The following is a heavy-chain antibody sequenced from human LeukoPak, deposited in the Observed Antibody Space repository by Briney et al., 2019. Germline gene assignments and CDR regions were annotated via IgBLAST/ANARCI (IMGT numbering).Heavy chain of an antibody. D-gene: IGHD6-6*01. V-gene: IGHV1-69*13. CDR2: IIPIFGTA. CDR3: ARPYSSSSYYYGMDV. Sequence: SVKVSCKASGGTFSSYAISWVRQAPGQGLEWMGGIIPIFGTANYAQKFQGRVTITADESTNTAYMELSSLRSEDTAVYYCARPYSSSSYYYGMDVWGQGTTVAVSS. CDR1: GGTFSSYA. J-gene: IGHJ6*02.